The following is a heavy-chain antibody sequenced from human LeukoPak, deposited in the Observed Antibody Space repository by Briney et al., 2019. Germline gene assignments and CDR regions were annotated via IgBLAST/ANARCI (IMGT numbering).Heavy chain of an antibody. Sequence: ASVKVSCKASRYTFASYDINWVREAAGHGLEWMGWMNPNTGRTGYAQKFQGRITMTRDTSINTAYMELTNLRSEDTAIYYCARLSQTPDYYTLGGYYYLGYWGQGTPVTVSS. J-gene: IGHJ4*02. V-gene: IGHV1-8*01. D-gene: IGHD3-10*01. CDR2: MNPNTGRT. CDR3: ARLSQTPDYYTLGGYYYLGY. CDR1: RYTFASYD.